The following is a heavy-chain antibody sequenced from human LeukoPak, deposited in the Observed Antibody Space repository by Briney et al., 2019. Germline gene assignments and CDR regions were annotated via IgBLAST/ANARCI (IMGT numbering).Heavy chain of an antibody. Sequence: PGGSLRLSCAASGFTFSSYGMHWVRQAPGKGLEWVAVISYEGSNKYYADSVKGRFTISRDNSKNTLYLQMNSLRAEDTAVCCCAKRLDYGMDVWGQGTTVTVSS. CDR2: ISYEGSNK. D-gene: IGHD3-16*01. V-gene: IGHV3-30*18. CDR1: GFTFSSYG. CDR3: AKRLDYGMDV. J-gene: IGHJ6*02.